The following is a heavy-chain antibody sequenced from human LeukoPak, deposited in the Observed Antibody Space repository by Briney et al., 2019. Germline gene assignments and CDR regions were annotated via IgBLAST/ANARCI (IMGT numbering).Heavy chain of an antibody. V-gene: IGHV1-8*01. D-gene: IGHD2/OR15-2a*01. CDR3: ARGPAESEIILGYFQH. CDR1: GYTFTSYD. Sequence: ASVMVSCKASGYTFTSYDINWVRQATGQGLEWMGWMNPNSGNTGYAQKFQGRVTMTRNTSISTAYMELSSLRSEDTAVYYCARGPAESEIILGYFQHWGQGTLVTVSS. J-gene: IGHJ1*01. CDR2: MNPNSGNT.